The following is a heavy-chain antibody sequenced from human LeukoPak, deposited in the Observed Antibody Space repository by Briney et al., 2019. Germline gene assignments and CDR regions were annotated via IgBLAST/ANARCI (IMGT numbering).Heavy chain of an antibody. CDR3: ARIGYSSSCFDY. CDR1: GFTFNNYW. V-gene: IGHV3-7*01. D-gene: IGHD6-6*01. Sequence: PGGSLRLSCAASGFTFNNYWMSWVRRAPGKGLEWVANIKQDGSTKYYMDSVKGRFTISRDNPKNSLYLQMNSLRAEDTAVYYCARIGYSSSCFDYWGQGTLVTVSS. CDR2: IKQDGSTK. J-gene: IGHJ4*02.